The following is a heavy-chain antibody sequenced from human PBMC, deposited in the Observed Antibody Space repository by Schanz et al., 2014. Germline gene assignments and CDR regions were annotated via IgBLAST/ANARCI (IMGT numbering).Heavy chain of an antibody. D-gene: IGHD6-19*01. Sequence: QVQLVESGGGVVQPGRSLRLSCAASGFSFDKYGMHWVRQAPGKGLEWVGVIWYDGSKTYYADSVRGRFTISRENSKNKLHLQRNSLRAEDTAVYHCAKDLPAVAVAPLMTGLYDSWGQGTLVTVSS. CDR1: GFSFDKYG. CDR3: AKDLPAVAVAPLMTGLYDS. CDR2: IWYDGSKT. V-gene: IGHV3-33*06. J-gene: IGHJ4*02.